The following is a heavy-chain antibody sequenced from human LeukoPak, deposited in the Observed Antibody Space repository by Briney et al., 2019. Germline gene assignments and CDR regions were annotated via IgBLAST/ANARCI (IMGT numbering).Heavy chain of an antibody. D-gene: IGHD6-13*01. Sequence: SQTLSLTCTVSGGSISSGSYYWSWIRQPAGKGLEWIGRIYTSGSTNYNPSLKSRVTISVDTSKNQFSLKLSSVTAADTAVYYCARVVFRTAAGFSPIWYFDLWGRGTLVTVSS. CDR1: GGSISSGSYY. J-gene: IGHJ2*01. V-gene: IGHV4-61*02. CDR2: IYTSGST. CDR3: ARVVFRTAAGFSPIWYFDL.